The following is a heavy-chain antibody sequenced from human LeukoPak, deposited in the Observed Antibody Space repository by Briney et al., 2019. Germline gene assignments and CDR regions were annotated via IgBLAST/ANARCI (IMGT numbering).Heavy chain of an antibody. CDR1: GFTFSSYG. CDR3: AREYIVRYYYYGMDV. CDR2: IWYDGSNK. V-gene: IGHV3-33*01. Sequence: PGGSLRLSCAASGFTFSSYGMHWVRQAPGKGLEWVAVIWYDGSNKYYADSVKGRFTISRDNPKNTLYLQMNSLRAEDTAVYYCAREYIVRYYYYGMDVWGQGTTVTVSS. J-gene: IGHJ6*02. D-gene: IGHD3-16*02.